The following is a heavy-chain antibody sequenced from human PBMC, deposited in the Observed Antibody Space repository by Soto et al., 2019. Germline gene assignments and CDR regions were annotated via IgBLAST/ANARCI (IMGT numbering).Heavy chain of an antibody. V-gene: IGHV4-34*01. Sequence: SETLSLTCAVSGGSFSGYSWNWCRHPPGKGREGRGEINHRGDTNYNPSLKSRVTISVDTSKNQVSLNLTSVTAADTSVYFCARAPSSSHWNHPWQTPRRHGNYRMDVWGQGTPVTVSS. CDR3: ARAPSSSHWNHPWQTPRRHGNYRMDV. CDR2: INHRGDT. D-gene: IGHD1-1*01. CDR1: GGSFSGYS. J-gene: IGHJ6*02.